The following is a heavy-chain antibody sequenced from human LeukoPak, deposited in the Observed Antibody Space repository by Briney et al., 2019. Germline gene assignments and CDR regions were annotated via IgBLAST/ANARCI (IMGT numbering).Heavy chain of an antibody. CDR1: GYTFTSYG. CDR2: ISAYNGNT. Sequence: ASVKVSCKASGYTFTSYGISWVRQAPGQGLEWMGWISAYNGNTNYAQKLQGRVTMTTDTSTSTAYMELRSLRSDDTAVYYCARVEQLVCYYYYYMDVWGKGTTVTVSS. D-gene: IGHD6-6*01. J-gene: IGHJ6*03. CDR3: ARVEQLVCYYYYYMDV. V-gene: IGHV1-18*01.